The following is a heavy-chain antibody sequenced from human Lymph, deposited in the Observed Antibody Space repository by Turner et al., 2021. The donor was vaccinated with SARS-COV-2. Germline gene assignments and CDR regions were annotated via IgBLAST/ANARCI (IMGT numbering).Heavy chain of an antibody. D-gene: IGHD3-3*01. CDR2: ISYDGSNK. CDR1: GFTLSSYA. CDR3: ASNFWSAYRLDY. J-gene: IGHJ4*02. V-gene: IGHV3-30-3*01. Sequence: QVQLVESGGGVVQPWRSLRLSCAASGFTLSSYAMHWVRQAPGKGLEWVAVISYDGSNKYYTDSVKGRFTISRDNSKNTLYLQMNSLRAEDTAVYYCASNFWSAYRLDYWGQGTLVTVSS.